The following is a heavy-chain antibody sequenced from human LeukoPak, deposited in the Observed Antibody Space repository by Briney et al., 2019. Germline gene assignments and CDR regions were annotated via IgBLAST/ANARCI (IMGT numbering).Heavy chain of an antibody. J-gene: IGHJ4*02. CDR3: ARAREAVTIDF. V-gene: IGHV4-34*01. Sequence: PSETLSLTCAVYGGSFSGYYWSWVRQPPGKGLEWIAEINHSGSTNYKPSLKSRVTVAVDTSKNQFSLKLTSVTAADTAVYYCARAREAVTIDFWSQGTLVTVSS. CDR1: GGSFSGYY. CDR2: INHSGST. D-gene: IGHD4-17*01.